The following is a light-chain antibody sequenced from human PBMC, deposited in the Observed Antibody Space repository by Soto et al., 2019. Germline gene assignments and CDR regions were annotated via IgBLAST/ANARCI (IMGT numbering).Light chain of an antibody. Sequence: EVVLTQSPGALSLSPGERVTLSCRASQSLRSRYLAWYQQKPGQAPRLLVYGSSSRATGIPDRFSGTGSETDFNLTISRLEPEDCAVYYCQQYGISPWTFGQGTKVEIK. CDR2: GSS. CDR1: QSLRSRY. V-gene: IGKV3-20*01. CDR3: QQYGISPWT. J-gene: IGKJ1*01.